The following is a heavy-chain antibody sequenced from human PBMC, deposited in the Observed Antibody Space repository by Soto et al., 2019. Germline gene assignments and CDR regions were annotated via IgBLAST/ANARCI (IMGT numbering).Heavy chain of an antibody. J-gene: IGHJ4*02. V-gene: IGHV3-30*18. CDR2: ISYDGSNK. CDR1: TFTFSSYG. CDR3: AKDHSRLYSGSYYYFDY. D-gene: IGHD1-26*01. Sequence: GGSLRLSCAASTFTFSSYGMHWVRQAPGKGLEWVAVISYDGSNKYYADSVKGRFTISRDDSKNTLYLQMNSLRAGDTAVNHGAKDHSRLYSGSYYYFDYWGQGTLVTVSS.